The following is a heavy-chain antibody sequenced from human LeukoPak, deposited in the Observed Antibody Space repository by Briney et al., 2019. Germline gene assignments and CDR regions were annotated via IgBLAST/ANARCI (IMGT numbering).Heavy chain of an antibody. Sequence: GGSLRLSCAASGFTVSSNYMSWVRQSPGKGLEWXSVIYSGGSTYYADSVKGRFNIYRDHSKNTLYLQLNSLRAEDTAVYYCARNRDYGQTGYFDYWGQGTLVTASS. D-gene: IGHD4/OR15-4a*01. CDR3: ARNRDYGQTGYFDY. CDR1: GFTVSSNY. V-gene: IGHV3-66*01. J-gene: IGHJ4*02. CDR2: IYSGGST.